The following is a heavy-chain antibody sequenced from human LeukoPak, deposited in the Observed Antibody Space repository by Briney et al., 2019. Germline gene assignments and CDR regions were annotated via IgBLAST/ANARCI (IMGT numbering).Heavy chain of an antibody. V-gene: IGHV1-2*02. Sequence: ASVKVSCKASGYTFTGYYMHWVQQAPGQGLEWMGWINPNSGGTNYAQKFQGRVTMTRDTSISTAYMELSRLRSDDTAVYYCARTGYSYGPPGDYYYYYYMDVWGKGTTVTVSS. CDR2: INPNSGGT. D-gene: IGHD5-18*01. CDR3: ARTGYSYGPPGDYYYYYYMDV. J-gene: IGHJ6*03. CDR1: GYTFTGYY.